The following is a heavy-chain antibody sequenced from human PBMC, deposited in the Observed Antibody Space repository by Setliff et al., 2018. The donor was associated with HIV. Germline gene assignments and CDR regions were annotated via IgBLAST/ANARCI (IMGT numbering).Heavy chain of an antibody. J-gene: IGHJ3*02. V-gene: IGHV1-24*01. Sequence: ASLKVSCKVSGYSLTELSIHWVRQAPGEGLEWMGGFDPEDDETVYAEKFQGRVTMTEDTSTDTAYMALSSLRSEDTAMYYCATSGFYDILTGPTPGVFDIWGQGTMVTVSS. D-gene: IGHD3-9*01. CDR1: GYSLTELS. CDR3: ATSGFYDILTGPTPGVFDI. CDR2: FDPEDDET.